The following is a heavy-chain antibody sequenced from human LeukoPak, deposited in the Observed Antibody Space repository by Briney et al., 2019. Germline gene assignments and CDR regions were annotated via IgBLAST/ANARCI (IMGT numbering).Heavy chain of an antibody. CDR2: ISWNSGSI. J-gene: IGHJ4*02. D-gene: IGHD1-14*01. Sequence: GGSLRLSCAASGFTFDDYAMHWVRQAPGKGLEWVSGISWNSGSIGYADSVKGRFTISRDNSKNSLYLQMNSLRAEDTALYYCAKADGTSEFAYWGQGTLVTVSS. CDR3: AKADGTSEFAY. V-gene: IGHV3-9*01. CDR1: GFTFDDYA.